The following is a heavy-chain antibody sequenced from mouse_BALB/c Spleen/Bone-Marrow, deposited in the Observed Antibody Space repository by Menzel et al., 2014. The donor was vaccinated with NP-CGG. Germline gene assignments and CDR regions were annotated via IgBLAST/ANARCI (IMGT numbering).Heavy chain of an antibody. CDR1: GFNIKDTY. CDR3: ARGGTTATWYFDV. CDR2: IDPANGNT. V-gene: IGHV14-3*02. D-gene: IGHD1-2*01. Sequence: VQLKESRAELVKPGASVKLSCTASGFNIKDTYMHWVKQRPEQGLEWIGRIDPANGNTKYDPKFQGKATITADTSSNTAYLQLSSLTSEDTAVYYCARGGTTATWYFDVWGAGTTVTVSS. J-gene: IGHJ1*01.